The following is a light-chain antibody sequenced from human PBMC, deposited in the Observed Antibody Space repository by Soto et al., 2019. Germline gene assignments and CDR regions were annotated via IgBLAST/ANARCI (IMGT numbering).Light chain of an antibody. CDR1: SGDVGNYKF. Sequence: QFALTQPASVSGSPGQSITVSCTGASGDVGNYKFVSWYQQHPGKAPKLIIFEVDKRPSGVSDRFSGSKSGNTASLTVSGLQAEDEADYYCCSYSGRSTFVFGTGTKVTVL. J-gene: IGLJ1*01. CDR2: EVD. CDR3: CSYSGRSTFV. V-gene: IGLV2-23*02.